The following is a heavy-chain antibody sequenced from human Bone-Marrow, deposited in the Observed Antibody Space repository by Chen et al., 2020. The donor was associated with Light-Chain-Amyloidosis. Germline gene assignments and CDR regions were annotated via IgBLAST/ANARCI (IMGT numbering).Heavy chain of an antibody. CDR3: ATRTQQLISDAFDI. CDR1: GYSFRNYW. Sequence: EVQLVQSGAEIKKAGESLRISCKASGYSFRNYWIGWVRPMPGKGLEWMGIIWPCDSDTRYSPSFRGQVTISVDTSITTAYLQWNSLKASDTAVYYWATRTQQLISDAFDIWGRGTLVTVSS. V-gene: IGHV5-51*03. J-gene: IGHJ3*02. CDR2: IWPCDSDT. D-gene: IGHD1-7*01.